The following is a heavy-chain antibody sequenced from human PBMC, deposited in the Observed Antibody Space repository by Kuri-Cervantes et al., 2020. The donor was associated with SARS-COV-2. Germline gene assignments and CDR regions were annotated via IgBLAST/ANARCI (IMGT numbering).Heavy chain of an antibody. CDR1: GGSISSGDYY. CDR2: IYYSGST. V-gene: IGHV4-30-4*08. D-gene: IGHD3-16*01. J-gene: IGHJ6*03. CDR3: ARDLWGSPGYMDV. Sequence: LRLSCTVSGGSISSGDYYWSWIRQPPGKGLEWIGYIYYSGSTYYNPSLKSRVTISVDTSKNQFSLKLSSVTAADTAVYYCARDLWGSPGYMDVWGKGTTVTVSS.